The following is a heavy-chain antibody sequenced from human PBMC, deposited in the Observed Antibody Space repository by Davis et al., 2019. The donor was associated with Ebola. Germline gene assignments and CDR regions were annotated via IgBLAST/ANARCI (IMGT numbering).Heavy chain of an antibody. CDR3: AKDGSGPYYYYYYMDV. V-gene: IGHV3-30*18. Sequence: GGSLRLSCAASGFTFSSYGMHWVRQAPGKGLEWVAVISYDGSNKYYADSVKGRFTISRDNSKNTLYLQMNSLRAEDTAVYYCAKDGSGPYYYYYYMDVWGKGTTVTVSS. CDR2: ISYDGSNK. J-gene: IGHJ6*03. D-gene: IGHD3-3*01. CDR1: GFTFSSYG.